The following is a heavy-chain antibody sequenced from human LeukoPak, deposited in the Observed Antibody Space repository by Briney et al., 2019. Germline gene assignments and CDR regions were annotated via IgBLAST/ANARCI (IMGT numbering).Heavy chain of an antibody. Sequence: GGSLRLSCAASGFTFSNHAMSWVRQAPGKGLEWVSTISGSGGGTFYADSVKGRFTISRDNSQNTLYLQMNSLRAEDTAVYYCAKETSTVTQPFDNWGQGTLVTVSS. CDR1: GFTFSNHA. V-gene: IGHV3-23*01. CDR2: ISGSGGGT. J-gene: IGHJ4*02. D-gene: IGHD4-23*01. CDR3: AKETSTVTQPFDN.